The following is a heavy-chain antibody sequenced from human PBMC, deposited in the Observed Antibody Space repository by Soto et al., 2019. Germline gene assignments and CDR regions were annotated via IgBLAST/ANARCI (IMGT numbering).Heavy chain of an antibody. V-gene: IGHV4-59*08. CDR2: IYYSGST. D-gene: IGHD4-4*01. J-gene: IGHJ4*02. CDR3: ASSHDYSNYHFDY. CDR1: GGSISSYY. Sequence: SETLSLTCTVSGGSISSYYWSWIRQPPGKGLEWIGYIYYSGSTNYNPSLKSRVTISVDTSKNQFSLKLSSVTAADTAVYYCASSHDYSNYHFDYWGQGTLVTVSS.